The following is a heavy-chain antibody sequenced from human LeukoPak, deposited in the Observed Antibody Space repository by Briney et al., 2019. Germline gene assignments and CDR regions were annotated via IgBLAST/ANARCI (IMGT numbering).Heavy chain of an antibody. CDR1: AFSCSSYA. J-gene: IGHJ6*02. CDR3: AKGYSSSWYWYYYSMDV. D-gene: IGHD6-13*01. V-gene: IGHV3-23*01. CDR2: ISGGGGST. Sequence: GGSLRLSCAASAFSCSSYAMSWVRQAPGKVLKWVSAISGGGGSTYYAGSVKGRFTISRDNSKNTLYLKMNSLRAEGTAVYYCAKGYSSSWYWYYYSMDVWGQRTTVTVSS.